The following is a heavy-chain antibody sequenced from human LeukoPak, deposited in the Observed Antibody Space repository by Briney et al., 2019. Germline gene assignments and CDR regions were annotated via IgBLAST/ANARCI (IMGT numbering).Heavy chain of an antibody. Sequence: SETLSLTCTVSGGSVSSGSYYWSWIRQPPGKGLEWIGYIYYSGSTNYNPSLKSRVTISVDTSKNQFSLKLSSVTAADTAVYYCARGPKVTDTRTGLDYWGQGTLVTVSS. CDR3: ARGPKVTDTRTGLDY. D-gene: IGHD2-21*02. CDR1: GGSVSSGSYY. CDR2: IYYSGST. J-gene: IGHJ4*02. V-gene: IGHV4-61*01.